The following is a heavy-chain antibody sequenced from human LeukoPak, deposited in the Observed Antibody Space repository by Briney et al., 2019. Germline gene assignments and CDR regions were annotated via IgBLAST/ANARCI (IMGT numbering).Heavy chain of an antibody. CDR2: IYYSGST. CDR1: GGSISSGGSY. J-gene: IGHJ4*02. D-gene: IGHD1-1*01. Sequence: NASETLSLTCTVSGGSISSGGSYWSWIRQHPGKGLEWIGYIYYSGSTYYNPSLKSRVTISVDTSKNQFSLKLSSVTAADTAVYYCARGGKGGTGYFDYWGQGTLVTVSS. CDR3: ARGGKGGTGYFDY. V-gene: IGHV4-31*03.